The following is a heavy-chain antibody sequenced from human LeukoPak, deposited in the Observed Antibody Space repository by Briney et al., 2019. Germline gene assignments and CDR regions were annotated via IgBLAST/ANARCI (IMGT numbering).Heavy chain of an antibody. J-gene: IGHJ3*02. Sequence: GGSLRLSCAASGFTFSRDWMHWVRQAPGKGLVWVSRINGDGSSTSYADSVKGRFTISRDNAKNSLYLQMNSLRAEDTAVYYCARDSGSPQDAFDIWGQGTMVTVSS. D-gene: IGHD6-13*01. CDR2: INGDGSST. CDR3: ARDSGSPQDAFDI. CDR1: GFTFSRDW. V-gene: IGHV3-74*01.